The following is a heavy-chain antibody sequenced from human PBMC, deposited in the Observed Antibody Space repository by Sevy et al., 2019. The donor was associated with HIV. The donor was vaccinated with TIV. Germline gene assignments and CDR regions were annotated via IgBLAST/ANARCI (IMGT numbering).Heavy chain of an antibody. V-gene: IGHV3-48*02. CDR3: ARDSSWNYDSYFYGMDV. Sequence: GGSLRLSCTASGFSFSGYNMNWVRQAPGKGLEWVSYLSSITSTIQYADSVKGRFTISRDNAKNSLFLQMNSLRDEDTAVYYCARDSSWNYDSYFYGMDVWGQGTTVTVSS. J-gene: IGHJ6*02. CDR2: LSSITSTI. CDR1: GFSFSGYN. D-gene: IGHD1-7*01.